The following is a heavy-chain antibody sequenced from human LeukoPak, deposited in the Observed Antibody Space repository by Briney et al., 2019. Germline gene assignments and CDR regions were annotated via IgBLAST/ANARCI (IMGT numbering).Heavy chain of an antibody. CDR1: AYSTSNYY. CDR3: ARGYYDTSAYSNPFDF. J-gene: IGHJ4*02. D-gene: IGHD3-22*01. Sequence: SETLSLTCTVSAYSTSNYYWSWLRQTPGQGLEWIGYLHTSGSTYYNPSLEGRVTISVDTSKNQFSLKLSSVTAAGTAVYFCARGYYDTSAYSNPFDFWGQGTLVTVSS. CDR2: LHTSGST. V-gene: IGHV4-4*09.